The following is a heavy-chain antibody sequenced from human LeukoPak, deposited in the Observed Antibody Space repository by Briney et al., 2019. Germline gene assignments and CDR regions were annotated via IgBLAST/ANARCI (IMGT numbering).Heavy chain of an antibody. CDR2: IYYSGST. CDR1: GFTFSSYA. D-gene: IGHD2-2*01. CDR3: ARVVPAVRPYYYYYMDV. Sequence: GSLRLSCAASGFTFSSYAMSWVRQAPGKGLEWIGSIYYSGSTYYNPSLKSRVTISVDTSKNQFSLKLSSVTAADTAVYYCARVVPAVRPYYYYYMDVWGKGTTVTVSS. J-gene: IGHJ6*03. V-gene: IGHV4-38-2*01.